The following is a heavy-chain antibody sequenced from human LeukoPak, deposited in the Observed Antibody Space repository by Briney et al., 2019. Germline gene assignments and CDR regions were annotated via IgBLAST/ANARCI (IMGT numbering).Heavy chain of an antibody. Sequence: PGGSLRLSCAASGFTFSSYSMNWVRQAPGKGLEWVSYISSSSSTIYYADSVKGRFTISRDNAKNSLYLQMNSLRAEDTAVYYCARDGVGAPLYYYYYGMDAWGQGTTVTVSS. J-gene: IGHJ6*02. CDR2: ISSSSSTI. V-gene: IGHV3-48*04. CDR3: ARDGVGAPLYYYYYGMDA. CDR1: GFTFSSYS. D-gene: IGHD1-26*01.